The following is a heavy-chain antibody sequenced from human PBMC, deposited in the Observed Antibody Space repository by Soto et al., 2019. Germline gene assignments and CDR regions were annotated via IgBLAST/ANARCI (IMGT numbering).Heavy chain of an antibody. J-gene: IGHJ4*02. CDR2: IYYSGST. Sequence: SETLSLTCTVSGGSISSYYWSWIRQPPGKGLEWIGYIYYSGSTNYNPSLKSRVTISVDTSKNQFSLKLSSVTAADTAVYYCARLRKQQLATGGSYYFDYWGQGTLVTVSS. CDR3: ARLRKQQLATGGSYYFDY. V-gene: IGHV4-59*01. CDR1: GGSISSYY. D-gene: IGHD6-13*01.